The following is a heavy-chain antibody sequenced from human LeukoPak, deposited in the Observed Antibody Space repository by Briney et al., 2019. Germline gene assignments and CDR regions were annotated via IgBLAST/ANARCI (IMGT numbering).Heavy chain of an antibody. J-gene: IGHJ5*02. D-gene: IGHD3-10*01. CDR2: IYTSGST. CDR1: GGSISSYY. V-gene: IGHV4-4*07. CDR3: ARSQDYYGSGSYYRGYNWFDP. Sequence: SETLSLTCTVSGGSISSYYWSWIRQPAGKGLEWIGRIYTSGSTNYNPSLKSRVTMSVDTSKNQFSPKLSSVTAADTAVYYCARSQDYYGSGSYYRGYNWFDPWGQGTLVTVSS.